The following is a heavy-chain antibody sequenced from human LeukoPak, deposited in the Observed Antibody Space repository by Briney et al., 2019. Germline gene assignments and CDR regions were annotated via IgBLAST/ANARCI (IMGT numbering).Heavy chain of an antibody. CDR3: AIQWSYGSY. CDR2: IIPILGIA. J-gene: IGHJ4*02. CDR1: GGTFSSYA. V-gene: IGHV1-69*04. Sequence: VASVKVSCKASGGTFSSYAISWVRQGPGQGLEWMGRIIPILGIANYAQKFQGRVTITADKSTSTAYMELSSLRSEDTAVYYCAIQWSYGSYRGQGTLVNGSS. D-gene: IGHD4/OR15-4a*01.